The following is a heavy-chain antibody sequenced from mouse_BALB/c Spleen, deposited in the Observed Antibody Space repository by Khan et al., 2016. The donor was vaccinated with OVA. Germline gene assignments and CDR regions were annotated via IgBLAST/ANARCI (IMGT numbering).Heavy chain of an antibody. CDR3: ARCYFGNYEFAY. J-gene: IGHJ3*01. Sequence: QVQLQQSGAELVKPGASVKLSCKTSGYTFTSYWIQWVKQRPGQGLGWIGQIFPGTGTTYYNENFKDKATLTVDTSSNTAYMQFSSLTSEDSAVYFCARCYFGNYEFAYWGQGTLVTVSP. CDR2: IFPGTGTT. D-gene: IGHD2-1*01. CDR1: GYTFTSYW. V-gene: IGHV1S132*01.